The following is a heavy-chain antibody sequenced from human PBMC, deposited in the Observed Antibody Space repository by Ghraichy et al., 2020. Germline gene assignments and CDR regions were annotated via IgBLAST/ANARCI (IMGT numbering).Heavy chain of an antibody. J-gene: IGHJ5*02. Sequence: GGSLRLSCAASGFTFSSYAMSWVRQAPGKGLEWVSAISGSGGSTYYADSVKGRFTISRDNSKNTLYLQMNSLRAEDTAVYYCAKDGPYYDFWSGYYPNNWFDPWGQGTLVTVSS. V-gene: IGHV3-23*01. CDR2: ISGSGGST. CDR3: AKDGPYYDFWSGYYPNNWFDP. D-gene: IGHD3-3*01. CDR1: GFTFSSYA.